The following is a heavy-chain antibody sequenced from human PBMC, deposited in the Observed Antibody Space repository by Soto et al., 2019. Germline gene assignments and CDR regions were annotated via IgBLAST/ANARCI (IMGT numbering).Heavy chain of an antibody. Sequence: QLQLQESGPGLVKPSETLSLTCTVSGGSISSSSYYWGWIRQPPGKGLEWIGSIYYSGSTYYNPSLKSRVTISVDTSKNQFSLKLSSVTAADTAVYYCARQQAAAPAYYDFWRSHPHAFDIWGQGTMVTVSS. CDR1: GGSISSSSYY. J-gene: IGHJ3*02. D-gene: IGHD3-3*01. V-gene: IGHV4-39*01. CDR2: IYYSGST. CDR3: ARQQAAAPAYYDFWRSHPHAFDI.